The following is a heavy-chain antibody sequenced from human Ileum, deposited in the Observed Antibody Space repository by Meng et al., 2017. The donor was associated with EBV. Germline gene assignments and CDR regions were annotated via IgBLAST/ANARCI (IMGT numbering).Heavy chain of an antibody. CDR1: GGSASSNDYH. V-gene: IGHV4-61*03. CDR3: AYYFVGRGGPGS. D-gene: IGHD3-9*01. J-gene: IGHJ5*02. CDR2: MYDSENA. Sequence: QRTGSGPDLVKSSETLPLPCSVSGGSASSNDYHWSWIRQPPGKGLEWIGCMYDSENAKYNPSLNSRVTISIDTTRNHFVLKLASVTAADTAVYYCAYYFVGRGGPGSWGQGTLVTVSS.